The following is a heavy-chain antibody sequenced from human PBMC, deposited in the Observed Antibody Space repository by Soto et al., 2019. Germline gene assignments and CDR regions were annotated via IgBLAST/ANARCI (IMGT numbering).Heavy chain of an antibody. CDR3: AKESEMATIEPIGDAFDI. J-gene: IGHJ3*02. CDR2: ISYDGSNK. V-gene: IGHV3-30*18. D-gene: IGHD5-12*01. Sequence: GGSLRLSCAASGFTFSSYGMHWVRQAPGKGLEWVAVISYDGSNKYYADSVKGRFTISRDNSKNTLYLQMNSLRAEDTAVYYCAKESEMATIEPIGDAFDIWGQGTMVTVSS. CDR1: GFTFSSYG.